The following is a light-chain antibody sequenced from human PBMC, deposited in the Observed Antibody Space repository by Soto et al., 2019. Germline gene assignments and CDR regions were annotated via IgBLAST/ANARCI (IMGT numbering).Light chain of an antibody. V-gene: IGKV3-11*01. J-gene: IGKJ1*01. CDR3: QQRASWRT. Sequence: EIVLTQSPATLSLSPGERATLSCRASQSVSTYLAWYQQRPGQAPRLLISSASDRATGIPARFSGSGSGTDFTLTISSLEPEDFAIYYCQQRASWRTFVHGTKVEIK. CDR1: QSVSTY. CDR2: SAS.